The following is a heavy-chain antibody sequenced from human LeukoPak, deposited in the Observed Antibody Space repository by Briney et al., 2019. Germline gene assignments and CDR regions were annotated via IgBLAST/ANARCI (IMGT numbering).Heavy chain of an antibody. CDR1: GGTFSSYA. D-gene: IGHD3-9*01. Sequence: GASVKVSCKASGGTFSSYAISWVRQAPGQGLEWMGGIIPIFGTANYAQKFQGRVTITADESTSTAYMELSSLRSEDTAVYYYASPPMSLRYREVGWYFDLWGRGTLVTVSS. J-gene: IGHJ2*01. V-gene: IGHV1-69*13. CDR3: ASPPMSLRYREVGWYFDL. CDR2: IIPIFGTA.